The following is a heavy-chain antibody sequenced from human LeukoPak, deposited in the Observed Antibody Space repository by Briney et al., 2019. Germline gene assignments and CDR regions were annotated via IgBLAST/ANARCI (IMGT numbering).Heavy chain of an antibody. D-gene: IGHD3-22*01. Sequence: ASVKVSCKASGYTFTSYDMHWVRQAPGQGLEWMAIINPSGGSTNYAQKFQGRVTMTRDTSTSTVYMELSSLRSEDTALYYCARDPRPSYDSSDYSYPGDYWGQGTLVTVSS. CDR3: ARDPRPSYDSSDYSYPGDY. CDR1: GYTFTSYD. CDR2: INPSGGST. V-gene: IGHV1-46*01. J-gene: IGHJ4*02.